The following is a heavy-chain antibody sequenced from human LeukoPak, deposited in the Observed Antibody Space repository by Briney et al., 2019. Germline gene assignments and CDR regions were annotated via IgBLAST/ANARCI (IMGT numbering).Heavy chain of an antibody. Sequence: GGSLRLSCAASGFTFSSYSMNWVRQAPGKGPEWVSYISGSGSTIYYADSVKGRFTISRDNAKNSLYLQMNSLRAEDTAVYYCASSGKYSGSQGAFDIWGQGTMVTVSS. J-gene: IGHJ3*02. CDR3: ASSGKYSGSQGAFDI. CDR1: GFTFSSYS. CDR2: ISGSGSTI. D-gene: IGHD1-26*01. V-gene: IGHV3-48*01.